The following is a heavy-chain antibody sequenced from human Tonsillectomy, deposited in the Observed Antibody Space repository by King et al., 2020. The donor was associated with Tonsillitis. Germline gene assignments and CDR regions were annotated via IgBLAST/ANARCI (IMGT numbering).Heavy chain of an antibody. CDR2: IYHSGST. CDR1: GYSISSDYF. V-gene: IGHV4-38-2*01. J-gene: IGHJ5*02. D-gene: IGHD3-10*01. CDR3: ASGLWFGALQSRNWFDP. Sequence: VQLQESGPGLVKPSETLSLICVVSGYSISSDYFWGWIRQPPGKGLEWIGSIYHSGSTYYNPSLKSRVTISVDTSKNQFSLKLISVTASDTAVYYCASGLWFGALQSRNWFDPWGQGTLVTVSS.